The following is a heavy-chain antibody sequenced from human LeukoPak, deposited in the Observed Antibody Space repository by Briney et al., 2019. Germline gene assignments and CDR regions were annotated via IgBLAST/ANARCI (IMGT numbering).Heavy chain of an antibody. Sequence: GASVKVSCKASGYTFTIYYIHWVRQAPGQGLEWMGLINPSGGSTNYAQKFQGRVTMTRDTSTSTVYMELRSLRSDDTAVYYCAREIPVGGTGHFDFWGQGTLVTVSS. CDR1: GYTFTIYY. D-gene: IGHD6-19*01. J-gene: IGHJ4*02. CDR3: AREIPVGGTGHFDF. V-gene: IGHV1-46*01. CDR2: INPSGGST.